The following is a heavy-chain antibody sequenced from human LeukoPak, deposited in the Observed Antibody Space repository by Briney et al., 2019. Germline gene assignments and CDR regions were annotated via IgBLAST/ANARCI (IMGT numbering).Heavy chain of an antibody. CDR2: IYYSGNT. Sequence: SETLSLTCTVSGGSISSRTYYWGWIRQPPGKGLEWIGSIYYSGNTYYNPSLKGRVTISVDTSKNQFSLKLSSVTAADTAVYYCARYSSGWGHFDYWGQGTLVTVSS. J-gene: IGHJ4*02. CDR3: ARYSSGWGHFDY. CDR1: GGSISSRTYY. D-gene: IGHD6-19*01. V-gene: IGHV4-39*01.